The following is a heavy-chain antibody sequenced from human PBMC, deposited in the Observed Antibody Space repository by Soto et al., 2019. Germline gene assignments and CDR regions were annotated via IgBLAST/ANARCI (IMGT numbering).Heavy chain of an antibody. CDR2: IYYSGST. J-gene: IGHJ3*02. CDR3: ARDLGSSDGEDAFDI. CDR1: GGSISSGDYY. Sequence: QVQLQESGPGLVKPSQTLTLTCTVSGGSISSGDYYWSWIRQPPGKGLEWIGYIYYSGSTYYNPSLKSRVTISVDTSKNQFSLKLSSVTAADTAVYYCARDLGSSDGEDAFDIWGQGTMVTVSS. V-gene: IGHV4-30-4*01. D-gene: IGHD3-22*01.